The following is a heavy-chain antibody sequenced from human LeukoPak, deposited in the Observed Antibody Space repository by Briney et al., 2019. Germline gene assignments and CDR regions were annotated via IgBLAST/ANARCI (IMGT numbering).Heavy chain of an antibody. Sequence: QAGGSLRLSCAASGFTFSSYEMNWVRQAPGKGLEWVAVISYDGSNKYYADSVKGRFTISRDNSKNTLYLQMNSLRAEDTAVYYCAKDAAGTTGFDPWGQGTLVTVSS. D-gene: IGHD1-1*01. CDR2: ISYDGSNK. V-gene: IGHV3-30*18. CDR3: AKDAAGTTGFDP. CDR1: GFTFSSYE. J-gene: IGHJ5*02.